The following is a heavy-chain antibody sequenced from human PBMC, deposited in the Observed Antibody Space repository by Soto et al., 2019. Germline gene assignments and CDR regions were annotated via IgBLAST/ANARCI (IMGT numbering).Heavy chain of an antibody. CDR3: VKGPMVRGVIITSRILDYYYYGMDV. J-gene: IGHJ6*02. CDR1: GFTFSSYA. Sequence: PGGSLRLSCSASGFTFSSYAMHWVRQAPGKGLEYVSAISSNGGSTYYADSVKGRFTISRDNSKNTLYLQMSSLRAEDTAVYYCVKGPMVRGVIITSRILDYYYYGMDVWGQGTTVTVSS. V-gene: IGHV3-64D*06. D-gene: IGHD3-10*01. CDR2: ISSNGGST.